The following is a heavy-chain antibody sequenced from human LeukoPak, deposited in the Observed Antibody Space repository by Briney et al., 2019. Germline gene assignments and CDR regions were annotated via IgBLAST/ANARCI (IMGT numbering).Heavy chain of an antibody. Sequence: GGSLRLSCAVSGITLSNYGMSWVRQAPGKGLGWVAGISGSAGGTNYADSVRGRFTISRDNAKSTLYLQMNSLRADDTAVYFCAKRGVVIRVFLVGFHKEAYYFDSWGQGALVSVSS. V-gene: IGHV3-23*01. CDR1: GITLSNYG. J-gene: IGHJ4*02. D-gene: IGHD3-10*01. CDR3: AKRGVVIRVFLVGFHKEAYYFDS. CDR2: ISGSAGGT.